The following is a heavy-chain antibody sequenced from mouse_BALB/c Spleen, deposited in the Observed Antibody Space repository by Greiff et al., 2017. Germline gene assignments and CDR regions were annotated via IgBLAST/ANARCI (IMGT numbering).Heavy chain of an antibody. J-gene: IGHJ4*01. CDR2: IYPGDGDT. D-gene: IGHD4-1*01. Sequence: VQLQQSGPELVKPGASVKISCKASGYAFSSSWMNWVKQRPGQGLEWIGRIYPGDGDTNYNGKFKGKATLTADKSSSTAYMQLSSLTSVDSAVYYCARSGSHYAMDYWGQGTSVTVSS. CDR3: ARSGSHYAMDY. V-gene: IGHV1-82*01. CDR1: GYAFSSSW.